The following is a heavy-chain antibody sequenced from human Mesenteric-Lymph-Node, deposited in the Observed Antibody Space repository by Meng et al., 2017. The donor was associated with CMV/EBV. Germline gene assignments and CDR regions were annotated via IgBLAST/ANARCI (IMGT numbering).Heavy chain of an antibody. Sequence: GESLKISCAASGFTFSSYWMSWVRQAPGKGLEWVSSISSSSSYIYYADSVKGRFTISRDNAKNSLYLQMNSLRAEDTAVYYCARALVDLSAFDIWGQGTMVTVSS. CDR1: GFTFSSYW. J-gene: IGHJ3*02. V-gene: IGHV3-21*01. CDR3: ARALVDLSAFDI. CDR2: ISSSSSYI. D-gene: IGHD2-21*01.